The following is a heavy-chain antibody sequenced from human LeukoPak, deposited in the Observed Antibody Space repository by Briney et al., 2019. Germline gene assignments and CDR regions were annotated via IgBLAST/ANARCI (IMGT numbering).Heavy chain of an antibody. CDR1: GYTFTGYY. CDR3: AREKAVVITYYYYYYMDV. V-gene: IGHV1-2*02. D-gene: IGHD3-22*01. Sequence: GASVKVSCKASGYTFTGYYMHWVRQAPGQGLEWMGWINPNSGGTNYAQKFQGRVTMPRDTSISTAYMELSRLRSDDTAVYYCAREKAVVITYYYYYYMDVWGKGTTVTVSS. CDR2: INPNSGGT. J-gene: IGHJ6*03.